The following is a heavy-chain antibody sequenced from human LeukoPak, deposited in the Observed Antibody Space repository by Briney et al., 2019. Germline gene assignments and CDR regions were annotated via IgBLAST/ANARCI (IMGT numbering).Heavy chain of an antibody. CDR3: LRQSPGFMIAGHFEY. CDR1: GGSVSSSTHY. CDR2: IYYSGST. V-gene: IGHV4-39*07. J-gene: IGHJ4*02. Sequence: NPSETLSLTCTVSGGSVSSSTHYWGWIRQPPGKGLEWIGSIYYSGSTYYNPSLKSRVTISIDTSKNQFSLKLSSMTAADTAVYYCLRQSPGFMIAGHFEYWAQGILVTVSS. D-gene: IGHD3-16*01.